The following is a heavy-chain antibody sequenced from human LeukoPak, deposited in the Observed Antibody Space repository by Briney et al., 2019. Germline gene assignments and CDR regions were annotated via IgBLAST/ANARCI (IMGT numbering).Heavy chain of an antibody. CDR1: GGSISSSSYY. D-gene: IGHD6-19*01. V-gene: IGHV4-39*07. Sequence: KSSETLSLTCTVSGGSISSSSYYWGWIRQPPGKGLEWIGSIYYSGSTYYNPSLKSRVTISVDTSKNQFSLKLSSVTAADTAVYYCARATYSSGWSPWGPNYYFDYWGQGTLVTVSS. J-gene: IGHJ4*02. CDR2: IYYSGST. CDR3: ARATYSSGWSPWGPNYYFDY.